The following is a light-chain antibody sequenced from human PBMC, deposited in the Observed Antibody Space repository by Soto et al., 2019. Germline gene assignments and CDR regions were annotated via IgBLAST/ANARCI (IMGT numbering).Light chain of an antibody. CDR3: QSYDSSLSVYVV. Sequence: QSVLTQPPSVSGAPGQRVTISCTGSSSNIGAGYDVHWYQQLPGTATKLLIYGNSNRPSGVPDRFSGSKSGTSASLAITGLQADDEADYYCQSYDSSLSVYVVFGGGTKLTVL. J-gene: IGLJ2*01. CDR1: SSNIGAGYD. V-gene: IGLV1-40*01. CDR2: GNS.